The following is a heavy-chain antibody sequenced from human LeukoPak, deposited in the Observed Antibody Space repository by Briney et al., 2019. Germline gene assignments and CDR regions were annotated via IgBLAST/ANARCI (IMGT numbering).Heavy chain of an antibody. Sequence: PGGSLRLSCAASGFTVSSNYMSWVRQAPGKGLEWVAVIYSGGSTYYADSLKGGFTISRDNSKNTLYLQMNSLRAEDTAVYYCARVAAMALFDYWGQGTLVTVSS. CDR3: ARVAAMALFDY. D-gene: IGHD5-18*01. CDR2: IYSGGST. V-gene: IGHV3-66*02. CDR1: GFTVSSNY. J-gene: IGHJ4*02.